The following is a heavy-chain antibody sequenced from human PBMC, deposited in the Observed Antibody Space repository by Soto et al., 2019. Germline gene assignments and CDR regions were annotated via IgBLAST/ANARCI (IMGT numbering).Heavy chain of an antibody. Sequence: EVQLLESGGGLVQPGGSLRLSCAASGITISNYPMSWVRQAPGKGLDWVSGISGSGDRIYYADSAKGRFTISKDISRNSLSLQLDSLGVEDPAVYFCVKDDGGYPSTAPHWGQGTLVTVSS. D-gene: IGHD3-22*01. CDR2: ISGSGDRI. V-gene: IGHV3-23*01. CDR3: VKDDGGYPSTAPH. CDR1: GITISNYP. J-gene: IGHJ4*02.